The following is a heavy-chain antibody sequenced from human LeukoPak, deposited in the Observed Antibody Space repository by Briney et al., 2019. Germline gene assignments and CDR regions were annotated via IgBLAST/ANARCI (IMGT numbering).Heavy chain of an antibody. CDR1: GFTFDDYA. D-gene: IGHD5-18*01. Sequence: PGGSLRLSCAASGFTFDDYAMHWVRQAPGKGLEWVPGISWNSGSIGYADSVKGRFTISRDNAKNSLYLQMNSLRAEDMALYYCAKGGTGYSYGTLDYWGQGTLVTVSS. V-gene: IGHV3-9*03. CDR3: AKGGTGYSYGTLDY. J-gene: IGHJ4*02. CDR2: ISWNSGSI.